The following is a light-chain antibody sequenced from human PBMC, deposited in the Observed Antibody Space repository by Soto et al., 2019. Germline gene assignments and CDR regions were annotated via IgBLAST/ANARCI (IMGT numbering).Light chain of an antibody. CDR1: SGSIASNY. J-gene: IGLJ2*01. V-gene: IGLV6-57*04. CDR3: QSYDSSNHKVV. CDR2: EDN. Sequence: NFMLTQPHSVSESPGKTVTISCTRSSGSIASNYVQWYQQRPGSAPTTVIYEDNQRPSGVPDRFSGSIDSSSNSASLTISGLETEDEADYYCQSYDSSNHKVVFGGGTKLTV.